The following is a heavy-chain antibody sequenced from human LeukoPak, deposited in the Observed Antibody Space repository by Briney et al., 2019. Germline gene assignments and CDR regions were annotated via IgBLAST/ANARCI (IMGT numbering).Heavy chain of an antibody. Sequence: SSETLSLTCTVSGGSISSYYWSWIRQPPGKGLEWIGYIYYSGSTNYNPSLKSRVTISVDTSKNQFSLKLSSVTAADTAVYYCARGSTYYYDSSGYYFDYRGQGTLVTVSS. CDR1: GGSISSYY. CDR3: ARGSTYYYDSSGYYFDY. D-gene: IGHD3-22*01. V-gene: IGHV4-59*01. J-gene: IGHJ4*02. CDR2: IYYSGST.